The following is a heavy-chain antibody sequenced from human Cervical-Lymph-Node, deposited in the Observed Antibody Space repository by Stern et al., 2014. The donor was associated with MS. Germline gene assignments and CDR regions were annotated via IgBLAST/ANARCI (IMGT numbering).Heavy chain of an antibody. CDR1: GYTFTSYY. Sequence: VQLVESGAEVKKPGASVKVSCKASGYTFTSYYMHWVRQAPGQGLEWMGIINPSGGSTSYAQKFQGRVTMTRDTSTSTVYMELSSLRSEDTAVYYCARGHIVVGPPPYYFDYWGQGTLVTVSS. V-gene: IGHV1-46*01. D-gene: IGHD2-21*01. CDR3: ARGHIVVGPPPYYFDY. CDR2: INPSGGST. J-gene: IGHJ4*02.